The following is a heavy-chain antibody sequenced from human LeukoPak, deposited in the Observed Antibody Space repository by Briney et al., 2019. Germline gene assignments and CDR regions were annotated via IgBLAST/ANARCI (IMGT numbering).Heavy chain of an antibody. CDR3: ARGFNWFDP. CDR1: GFAVSSNY. V-gene: IGHV3-66*01. Sequence: PGGSLRLSCAASGFAVSSNYMTWVRQAPGKGLEWVSIIYSGGNTNFADSVKGRFTISRDNSKNTLFLQMNSLRAEDTAVYYCARGFNWFDPWGRGTLVTVSS. CDR2: IYSGGNT. J-gene: IGHJ5*02.